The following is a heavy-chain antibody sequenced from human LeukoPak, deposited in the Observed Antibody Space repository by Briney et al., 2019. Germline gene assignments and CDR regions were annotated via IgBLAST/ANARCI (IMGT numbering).Heavy chain of an antibody. CDR3: ARVRGDYGIDY. Sequence: ASVKVSCKASGGTFSSYAISWVRQAPGQGLEWMGWINPNSGGTNYAQKFQGWVTMTRDTSISTAYMELSRLRSDDTAVYYCARVRGDYGIDYWGQGTLVTVSS. V-gene: IGHV1-2*04. CDR2: INPNSGGT. CDR1: GGTFSSYA. J-gene: IGHJ4*02. D-gene: IGHD4-17*01.